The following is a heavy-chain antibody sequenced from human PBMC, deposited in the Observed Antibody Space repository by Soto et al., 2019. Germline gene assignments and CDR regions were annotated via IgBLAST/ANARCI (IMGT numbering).Heavy chain of an antibody. V-gene: IGHV2-5*01. D-gene: IGHD5-12*01. CDR3: APSGGYEVLRK. Sequence: XGPTLLNATQTLPLTCTFSRFSLITAGVGVTWIRQPPGKALEWLTIIYWNYAKRYSPSLESRVSITKDTSKNQVVLTLTNMDPVDTATYYCAPSGGYEVLRKWAPGTLVTVSS. CDR1: RFSLITAGVG. J-gene: IGHJ4*02. CDR2: IYWNYAK.